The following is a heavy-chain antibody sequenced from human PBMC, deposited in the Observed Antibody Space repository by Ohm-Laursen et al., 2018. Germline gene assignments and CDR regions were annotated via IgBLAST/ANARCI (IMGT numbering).Heavy chain of an antibody. CDR3: AKAATYYYDSSGYWD. V-gene: IGHV3-7*03. D-gene: IGHD3-22*01. Sequence: SLRLSCSASGFSISSYWMSWVRQVAGKGLEFVANINPDANERSYVDSVKGRFTISRDNAKNSLYLQMNSLRAEDTAVYYCAKAATYYYDSSGYWDWGQGTLVTVSS. J-gene: IGHJ4*02. CDR2: INPDANER. CDR1: GFSISSYW.